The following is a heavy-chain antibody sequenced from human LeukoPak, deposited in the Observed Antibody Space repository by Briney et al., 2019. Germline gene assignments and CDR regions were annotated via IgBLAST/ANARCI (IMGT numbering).Heavy chain of an antibody. J-gene: IGHJ4*02. Sequence: SETLSLTCTVSGGSISSSSYYWGWIRQPPGKGLEWIGSIYYSGSTYYNPSLKSRVTISVDTSKNQFSLKLSSVTAADTAVYYCARDRVGATHYFDYWGQGTLVTVSS. CDR1: GGSISSSSYY. CDR2: IYYSGST. CDR3: ARDRVGATHYFDY. D-gene: IGHD1-26*01. V-gene: IGHV4-39*02.